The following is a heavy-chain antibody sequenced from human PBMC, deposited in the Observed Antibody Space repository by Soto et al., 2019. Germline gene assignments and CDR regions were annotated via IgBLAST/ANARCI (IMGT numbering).Heavy chain of an antibody. CDR2: IWYDGSNK. V-gene: IGHV3-33*01. J-gene: IGHJ6*02. CDR3: ARGELITMVRGVIIANYYYYGMDV. D-gene: IGHD3-10*01. Sequence: QVQLVESGGGVVQPGRSLRLSCAASGFTFSSYGMHWVRQAPGKGLEWVAVIWYDGSNKYYADSVKGRFTISRDNSKNTLYLQMNSLRAEDTAVYYCARGELITMVRGVIIANYYYYGMDVWGQGTTVTVSS. CDR1: GFTFSSYG.